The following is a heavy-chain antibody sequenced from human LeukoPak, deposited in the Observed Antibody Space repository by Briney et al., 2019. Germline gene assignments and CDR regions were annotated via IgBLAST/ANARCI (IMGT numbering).Heavy chain of an antibody. CDR3: ARVLRAASWRSYDY. Sequence: SETLSLTCTVSGGSVSNSLYYWSWIRQPPGKGLEWIGYIYYTGDTSYNPSLKNRVIISIDTSSNQFSLRLNSMTAADTAMYYCARVLRAASWRSYDYWGQGSLVTVSS. CDR1: GGSVSNSLYY. V-gene: IGHV4-61*01. D-gene: IGHD5-18*01. J-gene: IGHJ4*02. CDR2: IYYTGDT.